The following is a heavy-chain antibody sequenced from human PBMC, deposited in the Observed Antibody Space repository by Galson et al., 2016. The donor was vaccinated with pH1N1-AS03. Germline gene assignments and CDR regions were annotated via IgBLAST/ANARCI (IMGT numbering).Heavy chain of an antibody. CDR1: GFSLNTAPMR. CDR3: ARAPYGDYDFDY. CDR2: IDWDDDK. Sequence: PALVKPTQTLTLTCTFSGFSLNTAPMRVGWIRQPPGKALEWLARIDWDDDKFYSTSLKTRLTISKDTSKNQVVLTMTNMDPVDTATYYCARAPYGDYDFDYWGQGTLVTVSA. V-gene: IGHV2-70*04. J-gene: IGHJ4*02. D-gene: IGHD4-17*01.